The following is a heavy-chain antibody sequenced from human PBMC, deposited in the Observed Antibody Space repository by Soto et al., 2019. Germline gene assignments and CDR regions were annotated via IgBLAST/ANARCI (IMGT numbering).Heavy chain of an antibody. CDR1: GFTFSSYA. Sequence: EVQLLESGGGLVQPGGSLRLSCAASGFTFSSYAMSWVRQAPGKGLEWVSAISGSGGSTYYADSVKGRFTISRDNSKNTLYLQMNRLRAEDTAVYYCAITRPYYYDSSGYYPFDYWGQGTLVTVSS. CDR2: ISGSGGST. J-gene: IGHJ4*02. V-gene: IGHV3-23*01. CDR3: AITRPYYYDSSGYYPFDY. D-gene: IGHD3-22*01.